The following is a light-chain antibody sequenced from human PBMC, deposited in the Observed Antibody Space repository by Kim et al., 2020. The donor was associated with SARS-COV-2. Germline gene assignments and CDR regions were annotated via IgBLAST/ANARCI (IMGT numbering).Light chain of an antibody. V-gene: IGKV3-11*01. Sequence: EIVLTQSPVTLSLSPGESATLSCRASQSVNTFLAWYQQRRGQAPRLLIYDASNRAPGIPARFSGSGSGTDFTLTISSLEPEDFAVYYCQQRISWPLTFGQGTKVDIK. CDR1: QSVNTF. CDR2: DAS. J-gene: IGKJ1*01. CDR3: QQRISWPLT.